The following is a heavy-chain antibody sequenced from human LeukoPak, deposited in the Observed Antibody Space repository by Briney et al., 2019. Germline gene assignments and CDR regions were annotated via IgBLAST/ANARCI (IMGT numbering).Heavy chain of an antibody. Sequence: GGSLRLSCAASGFTVSSNYMSWVRQPAGKGLEWVSVLYSGGATFYADSVKGRFTISRDTSKNTLYLQMNDLRADDTAVYYCVRVIFARGWYLIDSWGQGTLVTVSS. CDR1: GFTVSSNY. J-gene: IGHJ4*02. D-gene: IGHD6-19*01. V-gene: IGHV3-53*01. CDR3: VRVIFARGWYLIDS. CDR2: LYSGGAT.